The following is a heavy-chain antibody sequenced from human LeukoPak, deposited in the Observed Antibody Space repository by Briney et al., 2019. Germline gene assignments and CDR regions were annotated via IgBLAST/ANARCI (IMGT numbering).Heavy chain of an antibody. V-gene: IGHV3-9*01. CDR2: ISWNSGSI. CDR1: GFTFDDYA. Sequence: SGGSLRLSCAASGFTFDDYAMHWVRQAPGKGLEWVSGISWNSGSIGYADSVKGRFTISRDNAKNSLYLQVNSLRAEDTAVYYCARERNSYFDYWGQGTLVTVSS. D-gene: IGHD1-14*01. CDR3: ARERNSYFDY. J-gene: IGHJ4*02.